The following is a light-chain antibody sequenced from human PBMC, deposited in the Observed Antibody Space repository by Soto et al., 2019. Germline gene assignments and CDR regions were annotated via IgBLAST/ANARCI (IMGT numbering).Light chain of an antibody. CDR3: QSYDVDNVV. Sequence: NFMLTQPRSVSESPGKTVTISCTPTSGNIGTNYVQWHQHRPGSAPSSVIYDDNERPSGVPDRFSGSVDRSSNSASLTISVLKSEDEADYYCQSYDVDNVVFGGGTKLTVL. CDR2: DDN. V-gene: IGLV6-57*04. J-gene: IGLJ2*01. CDR1: SGNIGTNY.